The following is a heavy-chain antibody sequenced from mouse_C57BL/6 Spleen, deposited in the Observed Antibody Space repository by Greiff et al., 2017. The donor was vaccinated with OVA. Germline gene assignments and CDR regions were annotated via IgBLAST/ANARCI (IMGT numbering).Heavy chain of an antibody. Sequence: VQLQQSGPELVKPGASVKISCKASGYTFTDYYMNWVKQSHGKSLEWIGDINPNNGGTSYNQKFKGKATLTVDKSSSTAYMELRSLTSEDSAVYYCARDYYGSMGYWGQGTTLTVSS. D-gene: IGHD1-1*01. CDR1: GYTFTDYY. J-gene: IGHJ2*01. CDR3: ARDYYGSMGY. V-gene: IGHV1-26*01. CDR2: INPNNGGT.